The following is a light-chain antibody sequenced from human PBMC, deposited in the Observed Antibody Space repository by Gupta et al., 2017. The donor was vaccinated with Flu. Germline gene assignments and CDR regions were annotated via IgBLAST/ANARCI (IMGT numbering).Light chain of an antibody. Sequence: GDSVTITCRASQRISTYLNWYQQKPGKAPKLLIYAASNVQSGVPSRFSGRGSGTDFTVTISSLQPEDFATYYCQQSYSTPYTFAQGTKLEIK. J-gene: IGKJ2*01. CDR3: QQSYSTPYT. V-gene: IGKV1-39*01. CDR1: QRISTY. CDR2: AAS.